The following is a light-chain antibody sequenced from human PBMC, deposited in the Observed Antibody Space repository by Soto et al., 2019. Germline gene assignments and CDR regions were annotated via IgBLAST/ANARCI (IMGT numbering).Light chain of an antibody. CDR3: QQYNNCPIT. CDR2: GAS. V-gene: IGKV3-15*01. J-gene: IGKJ5*01. Sequence: EIVMTQSPATLSVSPGERATLSCRASQSVSSNLAWYQQKPGPAPRLLIYGASTRATGITARFSGSGSGTEFTLTISSLQSEDFAVYYCQQYNNCPITFGQGTRLEIK. CDR1: QSVSSN.